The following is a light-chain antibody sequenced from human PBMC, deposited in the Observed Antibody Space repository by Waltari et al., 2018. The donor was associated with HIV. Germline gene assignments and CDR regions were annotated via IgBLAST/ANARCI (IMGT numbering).Light chain of an antibody. V-gene: IGKV1-39*01. J-gene: IGKJ2*01. CDR1: QSITNY. CDR2: DGS. CDR3: QQSYSTPRT. Sequence: DIQLTQSPSSLSASVGDSVTITCRASQSITNYLNWYQQKPGKAPRLLIFDGSSLQSGVPARFSGSGSVTDFTLTITSLQAEDFATYYCQQSYSTPRTFGQGTKLDIK.